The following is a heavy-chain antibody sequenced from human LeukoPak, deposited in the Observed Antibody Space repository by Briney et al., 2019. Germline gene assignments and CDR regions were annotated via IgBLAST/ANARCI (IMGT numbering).Heavy chain of an antibody. CDR3: AKEEEKDDFWSGYYIGGVDY. Sequence: PGGSLRLSCAASGFTFSSYSMNWVRQAPGKGLEWVSSISSSSSYIYYADSVKGRFTISRDNAKNSLYLQMNSLRAEDTAVYYCAKEEEKDDFWSGYYIGGVDYWGQGTLVTVSS. CDR1: GFTFSSYS. CDR2: ISSSSSYI. V-gene: IGHV3-21*04. D-gene: IGHD3-3*01. J-gene: IGHJ4*02.